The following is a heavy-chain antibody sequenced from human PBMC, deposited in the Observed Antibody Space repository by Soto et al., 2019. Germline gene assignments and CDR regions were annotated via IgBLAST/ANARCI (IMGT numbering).Heavy chain of an antibody. D-gene: IGHD6-19*01. CDR1: GYNFPSFN. Sequence: QERLVQSGAELRRPGASVKISCRASGYNFPSFNVNWVRQASGQGPEWLGWMNPTNGNAAFARDFQVRVTMTRDLSTDTAYMELGGLSSGDTAIYYCARAVGIAVTGLDLWGPGTLVTVS. V-gene: IGHV1-8*01. CDR2: MNPTNGNA. J-gene: IGHJ5*02. CDR3: ARAVGIAVTGLDL.